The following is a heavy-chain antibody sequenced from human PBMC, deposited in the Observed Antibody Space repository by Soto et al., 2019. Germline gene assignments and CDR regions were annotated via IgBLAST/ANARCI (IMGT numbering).Heavy chain of an antibody. D-gene: IGHD3-22*01. CDR1: GGSISSYY. CDR3: ARDSEYYYDSSGYYYRFFDY. CDR2: IYYSGST. Sequence: SETLSLTCTVSGGSISSYYWSWIRQPPGKGLEWIGYIYYSGSTNYNPSLKSRVTISVDTSKNQFSLKLSSVTAADTAVYYCARDSEYYYDSSGYYYRFFDYWGQGTLVTVSS. J-gene: IGHJ4*02. V-gene: IGHV4-59*01.